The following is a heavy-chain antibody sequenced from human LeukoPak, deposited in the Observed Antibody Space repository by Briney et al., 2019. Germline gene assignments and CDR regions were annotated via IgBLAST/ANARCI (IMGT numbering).Heavy chain of an antibody. J-gene: IGHJ3*02. CDR2: IYSGGST. CDR3: ARDESYAFDI. Sequence: GGSLRLSCAASGFTVSSNYMSWVRQAPGKGLEWVSVIYSGGSTYHADSVKGRFTISRDNSKNTLYLQMNRLRAEDTAVYYFARDESYAFDIWGQGRMVTVSS. CDR1: GFTVSSNY. V-gene: IGHV3-53*01.